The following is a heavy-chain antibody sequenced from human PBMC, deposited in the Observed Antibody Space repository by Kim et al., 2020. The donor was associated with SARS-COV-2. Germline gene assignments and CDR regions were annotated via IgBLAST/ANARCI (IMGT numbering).Heavy chain of an antibody. CDR2: ISYDGSNK. V-gene: IGHV3-33*05. CDR1: GFTFSSYG. CDR3: ARDVGWGYDYVWGSYRPYYFYCMDV. Sequence: GGSLRLSCAASGFTFSSYGMHWVRQAPGKGLEWVAVISYDGSNKYYADSVKGRFTISRDNSKNTLCLQMNSLRAEDTAVYYCARDVGWGYDYVWGSYRPYYFYCMDVGVPGTTVTVSS. D-gene: IGHD3-16*02. J-gene: IGHJ6*02.